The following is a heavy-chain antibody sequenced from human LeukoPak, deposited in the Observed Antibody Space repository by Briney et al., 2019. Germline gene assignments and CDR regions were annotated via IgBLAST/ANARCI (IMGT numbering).Heavy chain of an antibody. J-gene: IGHJ6*03. V-gene: IGHV4-59*01. CDR2: IHYSGST. CDR1: GGSISSYY. D-gene: IGHD3-22*01. Sequence: SETLSLTCTVSGGSISSYYWSWIRQPPGKGLEWIGYIHYSGSTNYNPSLKSRVTISVDTSKNQFSLKLSSVTAADTAVYYCARGKSPYYYDSSGYYPAGSYYYMDVWGKGTTVTVSS. CDR3: ARGKSPYYYDSSGYYPAGSYYYMDV.